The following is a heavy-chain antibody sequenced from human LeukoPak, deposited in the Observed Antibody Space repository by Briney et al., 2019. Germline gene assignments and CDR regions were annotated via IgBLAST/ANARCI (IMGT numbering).Heavy chain of an antibody. CDR2: INAHNGDT. D-gene: IGHD6-13*01. Sequence: ASVKVSCKTSGYTFTNYYTHWVRQAPGQGLEWMGWINAHNGDTHYAQKVQGRVSMTTDTSTSTVYMELRSLRSDDTAVYYCAIAVGTNYFDEWGQGTLVTVSS. J-gene: IGHJ4*02. CDR3: AIAVGTNYFDE. V-gene: IGHV1-18*04. CDR1: GYTFTNYY.